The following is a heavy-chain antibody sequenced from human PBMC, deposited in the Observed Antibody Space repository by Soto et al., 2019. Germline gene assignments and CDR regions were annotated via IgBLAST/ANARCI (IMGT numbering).Heavy chain of an antibody. CDR1: GASISSDY. CDR2: IYYSGCT. Sequence: QVQLQESGPGLVKPSETLSLTCTVSGASISSDYWSWIRQRPGKGLEWIGYIYYSGCTNYNPSLTSRVTISADTSKIPISLKLSWLTAADTAVYYGARWLFGRGNRSDPWGQGTLVTVSS. D-gene: IGHD3-3*01. CDR3: ARWLFGRGNRSDP. V-gene: IGHV4-59*01. J-gene: IGHJ5*02.